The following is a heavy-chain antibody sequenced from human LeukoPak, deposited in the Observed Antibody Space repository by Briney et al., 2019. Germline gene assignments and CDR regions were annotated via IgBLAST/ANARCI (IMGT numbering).Heavy chain of an antibody. J-gene: IGHJ5*02. CDR3: ARSLPFGP. V-gene: IGHV3-21*01. Sequence: GGSLRLSCAASGFTFSSYAMSWVRQAPGKGLEWVSSISGGTSYISYADSMKGRFTISRDNAKNSLYLQMNSLRAEDAAVYYCARSLPFGPWGQGTLVTVSS. CDR2: ISGGTSYI. CDR1: GFTFSSYA.